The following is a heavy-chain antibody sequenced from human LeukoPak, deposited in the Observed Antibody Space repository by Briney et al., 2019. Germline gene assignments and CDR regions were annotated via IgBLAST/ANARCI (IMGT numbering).Heavy chain of an antibody. D-gene: IGHD1-26*01. CDR3: ATWASGIDAFDI. J-gene: IGHJ3*02. Sequence: ASVKVSCKVSGYTLTELSMHWVRQAPGKGLEWMGGFDPEDGETIYAQKFQGRVTMTEDTSTDTAYMELSSLRSEDTAVYYCATWASGIDAFDIWGQGTVVTVSS. V-gene: IGHV1-24*01. CDR1: GYTLTELS. CDR2: FDPEDGET.